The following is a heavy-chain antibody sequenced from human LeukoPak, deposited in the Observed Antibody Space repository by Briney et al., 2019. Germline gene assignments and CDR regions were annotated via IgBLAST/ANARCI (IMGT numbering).Heavy chain of an antibody. CDR3: ARLTRQYYFDY. CDR1: GGSISSYY. Sequence: SETLSLTCTVSGGSISSYYWGWIRQPPGKGLEWIGSIYYSGSTYYNPSLKSRVTISVDTSKNQFSLKLSSVTAADTAVYYCARLTRQYYFDYWGQGTLVTVSS. D-gene: IGHD1-14*01. CDR2: IYYSGST. V-gene: IGHV4-39*01. J-gene: IGHJ4*02.